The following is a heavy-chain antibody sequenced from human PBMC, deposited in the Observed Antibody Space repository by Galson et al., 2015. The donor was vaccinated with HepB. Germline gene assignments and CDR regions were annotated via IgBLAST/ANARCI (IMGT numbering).Heavy chain of an antibody. CDR1: GFTFSSYG. V-gene: IGHV3-33*03. CDR3: AKDRYCSRGSCFHYYGVDV. CDR2: LYYDGSNE. J-gene: IGHJ6*02. Sequence: SLRLSCAASGFTFSSYGMHWVRQAPGKGLEWVALLYYDGSNEFYAESVKGRFTISRDNSKKTVYLQMNSLRAEDTAVYYCAKDRYCSRGSCFHYYGVDVWGQGATVTVSS. D-gene: IGHD2-15*01.